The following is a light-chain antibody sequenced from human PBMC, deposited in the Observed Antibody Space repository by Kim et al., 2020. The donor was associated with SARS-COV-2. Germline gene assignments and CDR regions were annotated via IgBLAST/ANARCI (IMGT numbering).Light chain of an antibody. CDR3: QQYGSSPLT. J-gene: IGKJ4*01. CDR1: PSVSSSY. Sequence: SPGERATLSCRASPSVSSSYLAWYQQKPGQAPRLLIYGASSRATGSPDRFSGSGSGTDFTLTISRLEPENFAVYYCQQYGSSPLTFGGGTKVDIK. CDR2: GAS. V-gene: IGKV3-20*01.